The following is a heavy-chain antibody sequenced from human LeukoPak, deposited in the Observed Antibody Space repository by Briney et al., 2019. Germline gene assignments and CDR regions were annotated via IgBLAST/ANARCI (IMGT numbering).Heavy chain of an antibody. Sequence: SETLSLTCTVSGGSISTSNYYWGWIRQPPGKGLEWIGNIFYSGSTYYSPSLRSRVTMSVDTSKNQFSLKLSSVTAADTAVYYCARGRYYYDSSGTWYFDYWGQGTLVTVSS. CDR3: ARGRYYYDSSGTWYFDY. J-gene: IGHJ4*02. CDR1: GGSISTSNYY. D-gene: IGHD3-22*01. CDR2: IFYSGST. V-gene: IGHV4-39*07.